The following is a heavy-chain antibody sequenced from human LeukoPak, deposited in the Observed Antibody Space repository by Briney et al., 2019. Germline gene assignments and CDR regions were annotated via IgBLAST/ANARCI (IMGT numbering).Heavy chain of an antibody. CDR1: GDFIRIYY. Sequence: TLSLTCSFSGDFIRIYYWRWIRQPPAKGLECVGDIYSSRSTNYKPSLKSRVTISVDTSKNQSALKLSTVTAADMAVYYCARELLYFDWSEDAFDIWGQGTTVTVSS. V-gene: IGHV4-59*01. J-gene: IGHJ3*02. CDR3: ARELLYFDWSEDAFDI. CDR2: IYSSRST. D-gene: IGHD3-9*01.